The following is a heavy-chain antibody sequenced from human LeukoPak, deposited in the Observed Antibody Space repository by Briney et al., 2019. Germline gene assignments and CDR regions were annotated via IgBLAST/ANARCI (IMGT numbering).Heavy chain of an antibody. V-gene: IGHV4-59*01. J-gene: IGHJ4*02. CDR2: MYYSGST. CDR1: GGSISNYY. Sequence: SETLSLTCTVSGGSISNYYWSWIRQPPGKGLEWIGYMYYSGSTNYNPSLKSRVTISVDTSKNQYSLKLSSVTAADTAVYYCASSHPLGSNNDYYTPFDYWGQGTLVTVSS. CDR3: ASSHPLGSNNDYYTPFDY. D-gene: IGHD3-3*01.